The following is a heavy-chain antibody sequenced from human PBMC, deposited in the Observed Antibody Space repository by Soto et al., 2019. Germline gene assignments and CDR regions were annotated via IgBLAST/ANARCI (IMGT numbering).Heavy chain of an antibody. CDR3: ARDRSYYGSGRLDY. D-gene: IGHD3-10*01. Sequence: SETLSLTCTVSNGSISSGGYYWSWIRQHPGKGLEWIGYVYYSGSTYYNPSLKSRVTISVDTSKNQFSVKLSSVTAADTVVFYCARDRSYYGSGRLDYWGQGTLVTVSS. V-gene: IGHV4-31*03. CDR2: VYYSGST. CDR1: NGSISSGGYY. J-gene: IGHJ4*02.